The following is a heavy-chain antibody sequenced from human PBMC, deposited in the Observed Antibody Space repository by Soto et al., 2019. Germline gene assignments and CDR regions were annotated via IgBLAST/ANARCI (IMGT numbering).Heavy chain of an antibody. CDR1: GFTFSSYS. D-gene: IGHD4-4*01. V-gene: IGHV3-21*01. J-gene: IGHJ5*02. Sequence: EVQLVESGGGLVKPGGSLSFSCAASGFTFSSYSLNWVRLAQGKGLEGVSSISSSSSYIYYADSVKGRFTISRDNAKNSLYLQMNSLRAEDTAVYYCARAVTHPFDPWGQGTLVTVSS. CDR3: ARAVTHPFDP. CDR2: ISSSSSYI.